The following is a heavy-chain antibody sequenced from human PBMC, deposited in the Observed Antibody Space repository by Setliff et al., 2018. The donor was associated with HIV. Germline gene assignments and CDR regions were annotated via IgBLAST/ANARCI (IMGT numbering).Heavy chain of an antibody. J-gene: IGHJ3*02. CDR1: GDAVSPYY. D-gene: IGHD3-10*01. CDR3: AKLSRLTSLRNAFDI. Sequence: SETLSLTCNVSGDAVSPYYWSWIRQPAGKGLEWIGRIYASGSTNYNPSLKSRVTMSVDTSKNQFSLKLTSVTAADTAVYYCAKLSRLTSLRNAFDIWGQGAVVTV. CDR2: IYASGST. V-gene: IGHV4-4*07.